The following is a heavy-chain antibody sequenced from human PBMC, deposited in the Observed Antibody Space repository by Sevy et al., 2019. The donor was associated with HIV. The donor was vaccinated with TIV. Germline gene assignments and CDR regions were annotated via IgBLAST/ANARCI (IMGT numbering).Heavy chain of an antibody. CDR1: GFTFSSYS. J-gene: IGHJ4*02. D-gene: IGHD5-12*01. Sequence: GGSLRLSCAASGFTFSSYSMNWVHQAPGKGVEWVSSISSSSSYIYYADSVKGRFTISRDNAKNSLYLQMNSLRAEDTAVYYCARGYSGYELDYWGQGTLVTVSS. CDR2: ISSSSSYI. CDR3: ARGYSGYELDY. V-gene: IGHV3-21*01.